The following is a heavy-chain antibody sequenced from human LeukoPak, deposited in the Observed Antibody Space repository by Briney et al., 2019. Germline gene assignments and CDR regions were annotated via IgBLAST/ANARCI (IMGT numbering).Heavy chain of an antibody. D-gene: IGHD6-13*01. Sequence: GGSLRLSCAASGFTFSSYSMNWVRQAPGKGLEWVSSISSSSSYIYYAGSVKGRFTISRDNAKNSLYLQMNSLRAEDTAVYYCARAGTSSSWSFDYWGQGTLVTVSS. J-gene: IGHJ4*02. CDR1: GFTFSSYS. CDR2: ISSSSSYI. CDR3: ARAGTSSSWSFDY. V-gene: IGHV3-21*01.